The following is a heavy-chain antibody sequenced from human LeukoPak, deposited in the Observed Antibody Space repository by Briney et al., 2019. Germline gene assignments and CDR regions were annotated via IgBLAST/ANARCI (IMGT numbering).Heavy chain of an antibody. Sequence: GGSLRLSCAASGFTFSSYAMSWVRQAPGKGLEWVSDISGSGGSTYYADSVKGRFTISRDNSKNTLYMQMNSLRAEDTAVYYCAKDHDSSGYYRLGRPYYFDYWGQGTLVTVSS. CDR1: GFTFSSYA. D-gene: IGHD3-22*01. CDR3: AKDHDSSGYYRLGRPYYFDY. CDR2: ISGSGGST. J-gene: IGHJ4*02. V-gene: IGHV3-23*01.